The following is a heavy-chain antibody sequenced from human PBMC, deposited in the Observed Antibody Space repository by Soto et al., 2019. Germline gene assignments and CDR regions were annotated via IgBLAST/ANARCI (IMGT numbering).Heavy chain of an antibody. Sequence: GGSLRLSCAASGFTFSSYAMHWVRQAPGKGLEWVAVISYDGSNKYYADSVKGRFTISRDNSKNTLYLQMNSLRAEDTAVYYCARDFSRKYSGYATHYWGQGTLVTVSS. CDR2: ISYDGSNK. J-gene: IGHJ4*02. V-gene: IGHV3-30-3*01. D-gene: IGHD5-12*01. CDR3: ARDFSRKYSGYATHY. CDR1: GFTFSSYA.